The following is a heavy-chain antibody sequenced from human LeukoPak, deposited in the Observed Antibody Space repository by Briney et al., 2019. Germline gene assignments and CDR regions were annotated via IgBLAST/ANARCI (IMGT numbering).Heavy chain of an antibody. CDR3: ARGGWSLDY. CDR1: GGAISGYY. J-gene: IGHJ4*02. D-gene: IGHD6-19*01. V-gene: IGHV4-59*01. CDR2: IYYGGTT. Sequence: SETLSLTCTVSGGAISGYYWSWIRQPPGKGLEWIGYIYYGGTTNYNPSLKSRLTISVDTSKNQFSLKLSSVTAADTAVYYCARGGWSLDYWGQGTLVTVSS.